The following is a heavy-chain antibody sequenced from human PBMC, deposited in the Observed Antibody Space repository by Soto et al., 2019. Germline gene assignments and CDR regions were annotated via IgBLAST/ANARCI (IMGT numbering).Heavy chain of an antibody. Sequence: SETLSLTCAVSGDSITTNKWWGWVRQPPGKGLEWIGEVHHSGSTSYNPSLKSRVTISADKSKNQFSLNLTSMTAADTAVYYCARGIPQIVFDYWGQGILVTVSS. V-gene: IGHV4-4*02. CDR1: GDSITTNKW. CDR2: VHHSGST. D-gene: IGHD2-2*01. J-gene: IGHJ4*02. CDR3: ARGIPQIVFDY.